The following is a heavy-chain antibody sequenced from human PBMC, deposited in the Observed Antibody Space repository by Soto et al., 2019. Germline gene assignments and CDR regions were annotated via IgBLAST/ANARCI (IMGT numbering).Heavy chain of an antibody. J-gene: IGHJ4*02. CDR1: GGAISSSKW. V-gene: IGHV4-4*02. Sequence: QVQLQESGPGLVKPSGTLSLTCAVSGGAISSSKWWSWVRQPPGKGLEWIGEIYQRGSTNYNPSLESRVRMSVDKSRNQFSLKLTSVSAADTAVYYCARASATIAAAAIFDYWGQGTLVTVSS. CDR3: ARASATIAAAAIFDY. D-gene: IGHD6-13*01. CDR2: IYQRGST.